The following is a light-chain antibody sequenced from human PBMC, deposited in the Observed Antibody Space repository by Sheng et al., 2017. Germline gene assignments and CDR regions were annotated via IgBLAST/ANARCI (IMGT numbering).Light chain of an antibody. V-gene: IGKV3-11*01. CDR1: QSVSSS. Sequence: LVLTQSPATLSLSPGERATLSCRASQSVSSSLAWYQQKPGQAPRLLIYDASNRATGIPARFSGSGSGTDFTLTISSLEPEDFAVYYCQQRSKWPVTFGPGTKVDIK. CDR3: QQRSKWPVT. J-gene: IGKJ3*01. CDR2: DAS.